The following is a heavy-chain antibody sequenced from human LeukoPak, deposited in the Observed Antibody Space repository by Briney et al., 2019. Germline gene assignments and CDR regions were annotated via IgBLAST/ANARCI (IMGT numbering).Heavy chain of an antibody. CDR1: GFTFSSYS. CDR2: ISGSSNYI. V-gene: IGHV3-21*01. CDR3: ARGAPVPIQLWGLDFDY. J-gene: IGHJ4*02. Sequence: GGSLRLSCAASGFTFSSYSMNWVRQAPGKGLEWVSSISGSSNYIYYADSVKGRFTISRDNAKNSLYLQMNGLRAEDTAVYYCARGAPVPIQLWGLDFDYWGQGTLVTVSS. D-gene: IGHD5-18*01.